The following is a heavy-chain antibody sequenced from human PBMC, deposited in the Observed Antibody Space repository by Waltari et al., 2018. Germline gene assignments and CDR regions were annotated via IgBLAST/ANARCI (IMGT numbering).Heavy chain of an antibody. CDR3: ARDSYDSSGYWLDY. D-gene: IGHD3-22*01. CDR2: SYHSGST. V-gene: IGHV4-38-2*02. CDR1: GYSISSGYY. J-gene: IGHJ4*02. Sequence: QVQLQESGPGLVKPSETLSLTCTVSGYSISSGYYWGWTRQPPGKGLEWMGSSYHSGSTYYNPSLKSRVTISVDTSKNQFSLKLSSVTAADTAVYYCARDSYDSSGYWLDYWGQGTLVTVSS.